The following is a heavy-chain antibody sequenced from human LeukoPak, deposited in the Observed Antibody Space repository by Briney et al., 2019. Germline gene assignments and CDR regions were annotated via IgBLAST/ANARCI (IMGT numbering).Heavy chain of an antibody. CDR3: ARGPSSPLTN. D-gene: IGHD6-6*01. J-gene: IGHJ4*02. Sequence: GGSLRLSCAASGFTFSSYEMNWVRQAPGKGLEWVSYISSSGSSIYYADSVKGRFTTSRDNAKNSLYLQMNSLRAEDTAIYHCARGPSSPLTNWGQGTLVTVSS. CDR2: ISSSGSSI. V-gene: IGHV3-48*03. CDR1: GFTFSSYE.